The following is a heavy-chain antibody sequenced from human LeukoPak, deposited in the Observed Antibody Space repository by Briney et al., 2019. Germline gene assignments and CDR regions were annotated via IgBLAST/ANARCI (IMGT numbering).Heavy chain of an antibody. CDR2: ISSSSTYI. J-gene: IGHJ6*03. CDR3: ARGSRAIVSTKFARGRYMDV. Sequence: PRGSLRLSCAASGFTFSSYSMNWVRQAPGKGLEWVSSISSSSTYIYYADSVKGRFTISRDNSKNTLYLQMNRLRAEDTALYYCARGSRAIVSTKFARGRYMDVWGKGTTVTVSS. CDR1: GFTFSSYS. D-gene: IGHD5/OR15-5a*01. V-gene: IGHV3-21*01.